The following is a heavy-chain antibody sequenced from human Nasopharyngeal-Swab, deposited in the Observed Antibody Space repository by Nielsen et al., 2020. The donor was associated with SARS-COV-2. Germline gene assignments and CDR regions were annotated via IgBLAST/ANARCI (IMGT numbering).Heavy chain of an antibody. CDR1: RCTFTRYA. J-gene: IGHJ6*02. CDR2: MNPNSGNT. Sequence: ASVKVSCMASRCTFTRYALNSLRQATAQGVEWMGWMNPNSGNTGYAQKFQGRVTITRNTSISTAYMELSSLRSEDTAVYYCARVYCSSPSCFYGMDVWGQGTTVTVSS. D-gene: IGHD2-2*01. V-gene: IGHV1-8*03. CDR3: ARVYCSSPSCFYGMDV.